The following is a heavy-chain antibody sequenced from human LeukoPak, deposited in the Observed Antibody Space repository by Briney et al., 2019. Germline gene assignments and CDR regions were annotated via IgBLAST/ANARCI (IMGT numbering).Heavy chain of an antibody. CDR3: ARDGRYNWNYYYMDV. Sequence: GGSLRLSCAASGFTFSSYWMSWVRQAPGKGLEWVANIKQDGSAKYYVDSVKGRFTISRDNAKNSLYLQMNSLRAEDTAVYYCARDGRYNWNYYYMDVWGKGTTVTVSS. V-gene: IGHV3-7*01. J-gene: IGHJ6*03. CDR2: IKQDGSAK. D-gene: IGHD1-20*01. CDR1: GFTFSSYW.